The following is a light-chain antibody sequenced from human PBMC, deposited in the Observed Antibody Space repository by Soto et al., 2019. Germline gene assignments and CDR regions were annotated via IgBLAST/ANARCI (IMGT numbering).Light chain of an antibody. J-gene: IGLJ2*01. V-gene: IGLV1-44*01. CDR1: SFNIGTHP. CDR3: AVWDESLNGLI. CDR2: RDD. Sequence: QSVVTQTPSASGSPGQTVTIFCSGTSFNIGTHPVTWYQQVPGTAPKLLMYRDDQRPSGVPDRFSGSRSGTSASLAIIGLQSDDESDYYCAVWDESLNGLIFGGGTKLTVL.